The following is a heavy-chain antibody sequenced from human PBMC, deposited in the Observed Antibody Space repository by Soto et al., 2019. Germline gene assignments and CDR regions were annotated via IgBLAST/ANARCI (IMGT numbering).Heavy chain of an antibody. Sequence: ASVKVSCKASGYTFTSYYMHWVRQAPGQGLEWMGIINPSGGSTSYAQKFQGRVTMTRDTSTSTVYMQLSSLRSEDTAVYYCARDHRKNVVVDPAAYYYYYMDVWGKGTTVTVSS. CDR3: ARDHRKNVVVDPAAYYYYYMDV. CDR1: GYTFTSYY. CDR2: INPSGGST. V-gene: IGHV1-46*01. D-gene: IGHD2-2*01. J-gene: IGHJ6*03.